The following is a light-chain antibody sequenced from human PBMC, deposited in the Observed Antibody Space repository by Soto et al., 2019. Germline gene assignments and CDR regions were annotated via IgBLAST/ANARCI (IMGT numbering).Light chain of an antibody. CDR3: QSYDSSLSGVV. V-gene: IGLV1-40*01. CDR2: GNS. J-gene: IGLJ2*01. CDR1: SSNIGSGYD. Sequence: QSVLTQPHSVSGAPGHRVTLSCTGSSSNIGSGYDVHWYQQLPGTDPKLLIYGNSNRPSGVPDRFSGSKSGTSDSLAITGLQAEYEADYYCQSYDSSLSGVVFGGGTKVTVL.